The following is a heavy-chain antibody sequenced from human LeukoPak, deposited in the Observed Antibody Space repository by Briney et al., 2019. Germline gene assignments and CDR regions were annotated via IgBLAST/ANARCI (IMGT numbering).Heavy chain of an antibody. CDR3: ATQRDY. V-gene: IGHV3-30*03. CDR1: GFTFRSYG. Sequence: GGSLRLSCAASGFTFRSYGMHWVRQAPGKGLEWVAVISYDGSNKYYADSVKGRFTISRDNSKNTLYLQMNSLRAEDTAVYYCATQRDYWGQGTLVTVSS. J-gene: IGHJ4*02. CDR2: ISYDGSNK.